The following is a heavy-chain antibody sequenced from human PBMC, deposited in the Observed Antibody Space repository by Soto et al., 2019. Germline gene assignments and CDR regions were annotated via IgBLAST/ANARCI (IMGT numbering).Heavy chain of an antibody. J-gene: IGHJ5*02. CDR3: ARVLRITMVRGVSNGFDP. D-gene: IGHD3-10*01. V-gene: IGHV4-38-2*01. Sequence: SETLSLTCAVSGYSISSGYYWGWIRQPPGKGLEWIGDTYHNGSTYYNPSLKSRVTILVDTSKNQFSLRLSSVTAADTAVYYCARVLRITMVRGVSNGFDPWGQGTLVTVSS. CDR1: GYSISSGYY. CDR2: TYHNGST.